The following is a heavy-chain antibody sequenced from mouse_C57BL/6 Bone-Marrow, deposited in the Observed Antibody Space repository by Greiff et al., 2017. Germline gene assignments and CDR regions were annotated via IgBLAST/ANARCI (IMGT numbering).Heavy chain of an antibody. J-gene: IGHJ2*01. CDR1: GFTFSSYG. D-gene: IGHD2-3*01. CDR2: ISSGGNYT. V-gene: IGHV5-6*01. Sequence: EVQGVESGGDLVKPGGSLKLSCAASGFTFSSYGMSWVRQTPDKRLEWVATISSGGNYTYSPDSVKRRFTISRDNAKNTLYLQMSSLKSEDTAMYYCARQTMINFDYWGKGTTLTVSS. CDR3: ARQTMINFDY.